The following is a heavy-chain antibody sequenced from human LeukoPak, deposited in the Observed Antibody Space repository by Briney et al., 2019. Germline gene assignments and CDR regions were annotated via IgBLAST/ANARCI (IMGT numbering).Heavy chain of an antibody. D-gene: IGHD3-3*01. Sequence: PETLSLTCTVSGGSISSSSYYWGWIRQPPGTGLEWIGSIYYSGSTYYNPSLKSRVTISVDTSKNQFSLKLSSVTAADTAVYYCARQGYDFWSGYFTVGFDPWGQGTLVTVSS. CDR2: IYYSGST. CDR1: GGSISSSSYY. CDR3: ARQGYDFWSGYFTVGFDP. V-gene: IGHV4-39*01. J-gene: IGHJ5*02.